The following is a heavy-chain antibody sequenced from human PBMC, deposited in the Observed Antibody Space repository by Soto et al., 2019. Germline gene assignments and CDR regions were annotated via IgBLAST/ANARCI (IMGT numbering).Heavy chain of an antibody. Sequence: GSLRLSCAASGFTFSSYGMHWVRQPPGKGLEWIGEINHSGSTNYNPSLKSRVTISVDTSKNQFSLKLSSVTAADTAVYYCARGCRHYDSSGYYYDIVVAEYFQHWGQGTLVTVSS. J-gene: IGHJ1*01. CDR1: GFTFSSYG. D-gene: IGHD3-22*01. V-gene: IGHV4-34*01. CDR3: ARGCRHYDSSGYYYDIVVAEYFQH. CDR2: INHSGST.